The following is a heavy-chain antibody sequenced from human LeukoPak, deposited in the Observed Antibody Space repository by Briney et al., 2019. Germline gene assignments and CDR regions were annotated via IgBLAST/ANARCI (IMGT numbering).Heavy chain of an antibody. D-gene: IGHD5-18*01. CDR1: GYTFTSYG. Sequence: ASVKVSCKASGYTFTSYGISWVRQAPGQGLEWMGWISAYNGNINSAQKVQGRVTLTTDTSTSTAYMELRSLRSDDTAVYYCARQVDTSMALPDYWGQGTLVTVSS. CDR3: ARQVDTSMALPDY. CDR2: ISAYNGNI. V-gene: IGHV1-18*01. J-gene: IGHJ4*02.